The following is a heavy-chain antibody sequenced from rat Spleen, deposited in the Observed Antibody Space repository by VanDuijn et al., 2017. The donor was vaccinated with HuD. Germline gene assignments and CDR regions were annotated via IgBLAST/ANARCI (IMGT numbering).Heavy chain of an antibody. CDR3: ASPQPPHY. J-gene: IGHJ2*01. Sequence: EVQLQESGPGLVQPSQSLSLTCSVTVYSITSSYRWSWIRKFPGNKMEWMGYISYSGSTSYNPSLKSRISITRDTSKNQFFLQLNSVTTEDTATYYCASPQPPHYWGQGVMVTVSS. CDR1: VYSITSSY. D-gene: IGHD3-4*01. CDR2: ISYSGST. V-gene: IGHV3-1*01.